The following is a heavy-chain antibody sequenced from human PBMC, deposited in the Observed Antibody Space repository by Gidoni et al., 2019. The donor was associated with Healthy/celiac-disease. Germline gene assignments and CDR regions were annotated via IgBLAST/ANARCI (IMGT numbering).Heavy chain of an antibody. CDR3: ARENIDYGDYLFDY. D-gene: IGHD4-17*01. CDR2: ISAYNGNT. CDR1: AYTFTSYG. J-gene: IGHJ4*02. Sequence: VQLVQSGAEVKKPGASVTVSCKASAYTFTSYGISWVRQAPGQGLEWMGWISAYNGNTNYAQKVQGRVTMTTDTSTSTAYMELRSLRSDDTAVYYCARENIDYGDYLFDYWGQGTLVTVSS. V-gene: IGHV1-18*01.